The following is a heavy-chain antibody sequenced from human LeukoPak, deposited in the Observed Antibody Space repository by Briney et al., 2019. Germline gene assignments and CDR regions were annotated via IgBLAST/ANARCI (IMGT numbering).Heavy chain of an antibody. CDR3: ARLWAGYSSTFDY. J-gene: IGHJ4*02. CDR1: GGSISSYY. CDR2: INYSGST. V-gene: IGHV4-59*08. D-gene: IGHD6-13*01. Sequence: PSETLSLTCTVSGGSISSYYWSWIRQPPGKGLEWIGYINYSGSTNYNPSLKSRVTISVDTSKNQFSLKLSSVTAADTAVYYCARLWAGYSSTFDYWGQGTLVTVSS.